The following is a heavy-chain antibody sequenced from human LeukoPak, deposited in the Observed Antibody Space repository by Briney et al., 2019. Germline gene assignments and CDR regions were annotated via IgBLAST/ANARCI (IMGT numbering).Heavy chain of an antibody. D-gene: IGHD3-16*01. CDR2: IYTSGTT. CDR3: ARVEGGTYFDYYYMDV. V-gene: IGHV4-61*09. CDR1: GGSISSGSYY. J-gene: IGHJ6*03. Sequence: SQTLSLTCTVSGGSISSGSYYWTWIRQPAGRGLEWIGHIYTSGTTNYNPSLKSRVTISVDTSKNQFSLKLSSVTAADTAVYYCARVEGGTYFDYYYMDVWGKGTTVTVSS.